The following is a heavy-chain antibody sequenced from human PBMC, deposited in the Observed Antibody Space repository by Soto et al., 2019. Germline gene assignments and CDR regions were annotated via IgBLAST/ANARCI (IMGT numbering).Heavy chain of an antibody. CDR3: ARGKSSDCSSTSCYLPPSYYYGMDV. CDR2: INSDGSST. Sequence: GGSLRLSCAASGFTFSSYWMHWVRQAPGKGLVWVSRINSDGSSTSYADSVKGRFTISRDNAKNTLYLQMNSLRAEDTAVYYCARGKSSDCSSTSCYLPPSYYYGMDVRAQGTTVTVSS. CDR1: GFTFSSYW. J-gene: IGHJ6*02. V-gene: IGHV3-74*01. D-gene: IGHD2-2*01.